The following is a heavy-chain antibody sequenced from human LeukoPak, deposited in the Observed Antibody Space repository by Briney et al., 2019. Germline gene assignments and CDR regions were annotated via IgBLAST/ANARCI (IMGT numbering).Heavy chain of an antibody. Sequence: TGGSLRLSCAASGFTFSSYWMSWVRQAPGKGLEWVANIKQDGSEKYYVDSVKGRFTISRDNAKNSLYLQMNSLRAEDTAVYYCARDRGSIAARFSLGKGYYYYMDVWGKGTTVTVSS. CDR1: GFTFSSYW. CDR2: IKQDGSEK. V-gene: IGHV3-7*01. D-gene: IGHD6-6*01. CDR3: ARDRGSIAARFSLGKGYYYYMDV. J-gene: IGHJ6*03.